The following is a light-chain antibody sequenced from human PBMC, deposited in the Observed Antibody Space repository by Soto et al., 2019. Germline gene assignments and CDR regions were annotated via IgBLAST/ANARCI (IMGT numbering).Light chain of an antibody. CDR3: AAWEDTLNGVV. Sequence: QSVLTQPPSASGTPGQRVTISCSGSSSNIGRYTVNWYQHLPGTAPRLLIYNNNQRTSGVPDRFSGSKSGTAASLAISGLQSEDEYDYYCAAWEDTLNGVVFGGGTKLTVL. CDR2: NNN. V-gene: IGLV1-44*01. J-gene: IGLJ2*01. CDR1: SSNIGRYT.